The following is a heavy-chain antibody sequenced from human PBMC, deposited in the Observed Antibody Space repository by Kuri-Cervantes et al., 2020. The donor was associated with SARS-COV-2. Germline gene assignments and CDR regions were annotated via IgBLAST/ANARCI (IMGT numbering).Heavy chain of an antibody. CDR1: GYSISSGYY. CDR3: ARYATVATSPHFDN. D-gene: IGHD4-17*01. Sequence: SETLSLTCAVSGYSISSGYYWGWIRQPPGKGLEWIGSIYHSGSTYYNPSLKSRVTISVDTSKNQFSLKLSSVTAADTAVYYCARYATVATSPHFDNWGQGTLVTVSS. CDR2: IYHSGST. V-gene: IGHV4-38-2*01. J-gene: IGHJ4*02.